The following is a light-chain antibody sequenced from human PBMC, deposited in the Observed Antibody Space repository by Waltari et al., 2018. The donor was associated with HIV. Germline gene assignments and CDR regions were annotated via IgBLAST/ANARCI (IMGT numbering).Light chain of an antibody. CDR1: AFPKQY. V-gene: IGLV3-25*03. CDR2: KDT. J-gene: IGLJ1*01. Sequence: SYDLTQPPSVSVSPGQTARFTCSGNAFPKQYAYWYQQKPGQAPVLLIYKDTERPSGITERFSGSSSGTTVTLTISGVQAEDEADYYCQSADTTGSLYVFGTGTKVTV. CDR3: QSADTTGSLYV.